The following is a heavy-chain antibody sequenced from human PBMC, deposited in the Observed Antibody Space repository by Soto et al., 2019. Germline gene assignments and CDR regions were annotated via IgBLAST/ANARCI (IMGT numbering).Heavy chain of an antibody. CDR1: GFTFSSYA. D-gene: IGHD3-22*01. V-gene: IGHV3-23*01. CDR3: AKDPGEYYYDSSGYYLKGHFDY. CDR2: ISGSGGST. J-gene: IGHJ4*02. Sequence: GGSLRLSCAASGFTFSSYAMSWVRQAPGKGLEWVSAISGSGGSTYYADSVKGRFTISRDNSKNTLYLQMNSLRAEDTAVYYCAKDPGEYYYDSSGYYLKGHFDYWGQGT.